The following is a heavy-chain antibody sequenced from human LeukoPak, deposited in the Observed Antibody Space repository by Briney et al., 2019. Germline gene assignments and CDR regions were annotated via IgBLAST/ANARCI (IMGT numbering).Heavy chain of an antibody. V-gene: IGHV4-34*01. CDR3: ARRSSPARTGYSSGWKRAWFDP. D-gene: IGHD6-19*01. Sequence: SETLSLTCSVYGGSFSGYYWSWIPHPPGQGLEGIVEINHSGTTNCNASLKTRVTISVDTSPYQFSLQLSSVTAADTAVYHSARRSSPARTGYSSGWKRAWFDPSGQGNLVTVSS. CDR1: GGSFSGYY. CDR2: INHSGTT. J-gene: IGHJ5*02.